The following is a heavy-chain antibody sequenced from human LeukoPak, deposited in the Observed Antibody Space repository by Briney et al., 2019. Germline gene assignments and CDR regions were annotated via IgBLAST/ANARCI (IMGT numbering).Heavy chain of an antibody. D-gene: IGHD3-10*01. J-gene: IGHJ4*02. V-gene: IGHV3-30*03. CDR3: ARNYYGSGSYGYFTH. CDR2: ISYDVGNK. CDR1: GFTFSSYG. Sequence: GRSLRLSCAPSGFTFSSYGMHWVRQAPGKGLEWVTVISYDVGNKYYADSVKGRFTISRDNAKNSLYLQMNSLRAEDTALYYCARNYYGSGSYGYFTHWGQGTLVTVSS.